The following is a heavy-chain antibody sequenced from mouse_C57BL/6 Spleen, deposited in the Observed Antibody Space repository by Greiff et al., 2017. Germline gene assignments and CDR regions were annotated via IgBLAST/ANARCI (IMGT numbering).Heavy chain of an antibody. CDR3: ARAFYYDPSWFAY. Sequence: EVQRVESGGGLVKPGGSLKLSCAASGFTFSDYGMHWVRQAPEKGLEWVAYISSGSSTIYYADTVKGRFTISRDNAKNTLFLQMTSLRSEDTAMXYCARAFYYDPSWFAYWGQGTLVTVSA. V-gene: IGHV5-17*01. CDR1: GFTFSDYG. CDR2: ISSGSSTI. J-gene: IGHJ3*01. D-gene: IGHD2-4*01.